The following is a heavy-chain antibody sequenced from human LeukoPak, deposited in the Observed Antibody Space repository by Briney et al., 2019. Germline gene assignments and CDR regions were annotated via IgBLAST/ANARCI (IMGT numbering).Heavy chain of an antibody. CDR1: GFTFSSNW. J-gene: IGHJ4*02. V-gene: IGHV3-7*01. Sequence: GGSLRLSYAASGFTFSSNWMNWVRQAPGKGLEWVANIKQDGREKYYVDSVKGRFTISRDNAKNSLYLQMNSLRAEDTAVYYCARDGGLRWDFDYWGQGTLVTVSS. D-gene: IGHD2-15*01. CDR2: IKQDGREK. CDR3: ARDGGLRWDFDY.